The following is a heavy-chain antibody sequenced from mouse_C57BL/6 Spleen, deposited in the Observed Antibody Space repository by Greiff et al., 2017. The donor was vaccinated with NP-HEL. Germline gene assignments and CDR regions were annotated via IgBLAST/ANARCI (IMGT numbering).Heavy chain of an antibody. CDR2: INPNNGGT. J-gene: IGHJ3*01. Sequence: EVQLQQSGPELVKPGASVKMSCKASGYTFTDYNMHWVKQSHGKSLEWIGYINPNNGGTSYNQKFKGKATLTVNKSSSTAYMELRSLTSEDSAVYYCARAYYGSSLWFAYWGQGTLVTVSA. D-gene: IGHD1-1*01. CDR3: ARAYYGSSLWFAY. V-gene: IGHV1-22*01. CDR1: GYTFTDYN.